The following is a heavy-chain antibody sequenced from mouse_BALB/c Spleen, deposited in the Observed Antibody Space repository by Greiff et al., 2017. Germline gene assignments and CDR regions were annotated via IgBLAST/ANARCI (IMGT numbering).Heavy chain of an antibody. CDR3: AREEDYGSYFDY. J-gene: IGHJ2*01. Sequence: QVQLKESGPGLVQPSQSLSITCTVSGFSLTSYGVHWVRQSPGKGLEWLGVIWSGGSTDYNAAFISRLSISKDNSKSQVFFKMNSLQANDTAIYYCAREEDYGSYFDYWGQGTTLTGSS. V-gene: IGHV2-2*02. CDR1: GFSLTSYG. CDR2: IWSGGST. D-gene: IGHD1-2*01.